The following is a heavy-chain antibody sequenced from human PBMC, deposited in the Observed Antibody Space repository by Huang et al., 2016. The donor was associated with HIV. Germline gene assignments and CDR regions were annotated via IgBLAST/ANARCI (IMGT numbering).Heavy chain of an antibody. CDR2: SSPIFGTA. V-gene: IGHV1-69*13. CDR3: ARARGYYDSSVSYYFDY. Sequence: QVQLVQSGAEVKKPGSSVKVSCKASGGTFSSYANSWVRQDPGQGLEGLGGSSPIFGTANYAQKFQGRVTITADESTSTAYMELGSLRSEDTAVYYCARARGYYDSSVSYYFDYWGQGTLVTVSS. J-gene: IGHJ4*02. CDR1: GGTFSSYA. D-gene: IGHD3-22*01.